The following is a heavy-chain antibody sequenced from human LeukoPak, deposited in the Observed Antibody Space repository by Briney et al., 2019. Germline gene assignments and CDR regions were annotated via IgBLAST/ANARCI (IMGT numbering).Heavy chain of an antibody. J-gene: IGHJ6*02. CDR3: ASSSPTYYYYGMDV. CDR1: GYTFTGYY. V-gene: IGHV1-2*02. D-gene: IGHD6-6*01. CDR2: INPNSGGT. Sequence: ASVKVSCKASGYTFTGYYMHWVRQAPGQGLEWMGWINPNSGGTTYAQKFQGRVTMTRDTSISTAYMELSRLRSDDTAVYYCASSSPTYYYYGMDVWGQGTTVTVSS.